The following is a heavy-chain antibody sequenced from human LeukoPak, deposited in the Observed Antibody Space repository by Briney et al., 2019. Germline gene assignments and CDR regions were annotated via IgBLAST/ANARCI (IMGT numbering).Heavy chain of an antibody. Sequence: GGSLRLSCAASGFTFSSYSMNWVRQAPGKGLEWVSSISSSSSYIYYADSVKGRFTISRDNSNNTLYLQMSSLRAEDTAVYYCAKDLNYYDSSGYLYYLDYWGQGTLVTVSS. J-gene: IGHJ4*02. CDR1: GFTFSSYS. CDR3: AKDLNYYDSSGYLYYLDY. CDR2: ISSSSSYI. V-gene: IGHV3-21*04. D-gene: IGHD3-22*01.